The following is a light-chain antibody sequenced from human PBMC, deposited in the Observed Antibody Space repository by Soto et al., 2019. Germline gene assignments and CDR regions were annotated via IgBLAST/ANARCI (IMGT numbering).Light chain of an antibody. CDR2: GAS. Sequence: EIVLTQSPGTLSLSPGERATLSCRASRSVSSNYLAWYQQKPGQAPRLLIYGASSRATGSPDRFSGSGSGTDFTLAISGLEPEDLAVYYCQQRYNWPRGITFGQGTRLEIK. CDR3: QQRYNWPRGIT. CDR1: RSVSSNY. J-gene: IGKJ5*01. V-gene: IGKV3D-20*02.